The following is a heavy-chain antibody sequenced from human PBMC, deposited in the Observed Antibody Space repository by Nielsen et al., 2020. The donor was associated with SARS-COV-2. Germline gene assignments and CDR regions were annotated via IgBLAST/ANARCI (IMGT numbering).Heavy chain of an antibody. CDR3: ARVITSVFGVINYFDY. Sequence: SETLSLTCTVSGGSISSGGYYWSWIRQHPGKGLEWIGYIYYSGSTYYNPSLKSRVTISVDTSKNQFSLKLSSVTAADTAVYYCARVITSVFGVINYFDYWGQGTLVTVSS. CDR2: IYYSGST. V-gene: IGHV4-30-4*08. J-gene: IGHJ4*02. CDR1: GGSISSGGYY. D-gene: IGHD3-3*01.